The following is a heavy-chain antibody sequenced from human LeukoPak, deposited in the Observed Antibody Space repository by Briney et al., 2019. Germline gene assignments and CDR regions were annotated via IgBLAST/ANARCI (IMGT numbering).Heavy chain of an antibody. CDR3: ARAPPRGYSYGYGLDY. V-gene: IGHV3-23*01. D-gene: IGHD5-18*01. CDR2: ISGTGDRT. J-gene: IGHJ4*02. CDR1: GFSFSSYA. Sequence: GGSLRLSCAASGFSFSSYALTWVRQAPGKGLEWVSSISGTGDRTQYADSVKGRFTISRDNAKNSLYLQMNSLRAEDTAVYYCARAPPRGYSYGYGLDYWGQGTLVTVSS.